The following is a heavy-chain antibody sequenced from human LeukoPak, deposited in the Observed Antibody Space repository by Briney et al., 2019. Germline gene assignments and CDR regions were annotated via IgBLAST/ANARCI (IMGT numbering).Heavy chain of an antibody. J-gene: IGHJ6*03. CDR2: IYYSGST. D-gene: IGHD2-2*01. CDR1: GGSISSGDYY. Sequence: SQTLSLTCTVSGGSISSGDYYWSWIRQPPGKGLEWIGYIYYSGSTYYNPSLKSRVTMSVDTSKNQFSLKLSSVTAADTAVYYCARGVVPAASYYYYYYIDVWGKGTTVTVSS. CDR3: ARGVVPAASYYYYYYIDV. V-gene: IGHV4-30-4*08.